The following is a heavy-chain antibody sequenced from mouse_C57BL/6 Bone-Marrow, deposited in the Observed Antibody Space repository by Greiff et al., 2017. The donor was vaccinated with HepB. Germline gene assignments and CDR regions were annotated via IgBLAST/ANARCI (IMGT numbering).Heavy chain of an antibody. D-gene: IGHD2-4*01. CDR3: ARYYDYPYWYFDV. Sequence: QVQLQESGAELVKPGASVKISCKASGYAFSSYWMNWVKQRPGKGLEWIGQIYPGDGDTNYNGKFKGKATLTADKSSSTAYMQLSSLTSEDSAVYFCARYYDYPYWYFDVWGTWTTVTVSS. J-gene: IGHJ1*03. V-gene: IGHV1-80*01. CDR2: IYPGDGDT. CDR1: GYAFSSYW.